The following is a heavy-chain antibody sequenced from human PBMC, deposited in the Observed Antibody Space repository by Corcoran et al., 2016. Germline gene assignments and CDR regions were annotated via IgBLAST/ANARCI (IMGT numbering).Heavy chain of an antibody. CDR3: ARDDQGSGSYDDY. D-gene: IGHD3-10*01. CDR1: GCTVSSNY. Sequence: EVQLVESGGGLIQPGGSLRLSCAASGCTVSSNYMSWVRQAPGKGLEWVSVIYSGGSTYYADSVKGRFTISRDNSKNTLYLQMNSLRAEDTAVYYCARDDQGSGSYDDYWGQGTLVTVSS. CDR2: IYSGGST. V-gene: IGHV3-53*01. J-gene: IGHJ4*02.